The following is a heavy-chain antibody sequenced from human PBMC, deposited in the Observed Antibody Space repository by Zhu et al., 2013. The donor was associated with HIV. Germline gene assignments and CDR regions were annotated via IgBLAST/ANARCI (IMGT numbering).Heavy chain of an antibody. CDR3: AYGSGRYYFDY. J-gene: IGHJ4*02. CDR1: GYTFTSYY. V-gene: IGHV1-46*01. D-gene: IGHD2-15*01. Sequence: QVQLVQSGAEVKKPGASVKVSCKASGYTFTSYYMHWVRQAPGQGLEWMGIINPSGGSTTYAQKFQGRVTMTRDTSTSTVYMELSRLRSDDTAVYYCAYGSGRYYFDYWGQGTLVTSPQ. CDR2: INPSGGST.